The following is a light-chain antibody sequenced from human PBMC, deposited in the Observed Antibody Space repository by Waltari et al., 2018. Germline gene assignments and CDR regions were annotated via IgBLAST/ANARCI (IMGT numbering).Light chain of an antibody. CDR1: VSVSNY. J-gene: IGKJ4*01. CDR3: QQGVILPLT. CDR2: DTA. Sequence: EIVLTQSPVTLSLAAGERATLSCRASVSVSNYLAWYQQKPGQSPTLLIYDTAKRATGIPGRFSGSGYGTDFTLTINNLEAEDFALYYCQQGVILPLTFGGGTKLEIK. V-gene: IGKV3-11*01.